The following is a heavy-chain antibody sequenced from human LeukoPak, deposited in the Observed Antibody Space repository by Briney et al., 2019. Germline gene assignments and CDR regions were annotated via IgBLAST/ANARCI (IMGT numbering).Heavy chain of an antibody. J-gene: IGHJ5*02. Sequence: ASVKVSCKASGGTFSSYAISWVRQAPGQGLEWMGIINPSGGSTSYAQKLQGRVTMTRDMSTSTVYMELSSLRSEDTAVYSCARDGVVVAATDETGWFDPWGQGTLVTVSS. V-gene: IGHV1-46*04. D-gene: IGHD2-15*01. CDR2: INPSGGST. CDR3: ARDGVVVAATDETGWFDP. CDR1: GGTFSSYA.